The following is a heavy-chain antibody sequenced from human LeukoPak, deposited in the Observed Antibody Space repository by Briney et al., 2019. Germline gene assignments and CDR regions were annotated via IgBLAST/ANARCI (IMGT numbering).Heavy chain of an antibody. V-gene: IGHV4-39*01. J-gene: IGHJ4*02. CDR2: IYYTGAT. Sequence: SETLSLTCTVSGDSISSRAYYWGWIRQPPGKGLEWIGSIYYTGATYSSPSLKSRLTISLDASENHFSLKLSSVTAADTAVYYCARQGDGGYSYGNFDSWGQGTLVAVSS. CDR3: ARQGDGGYSYGNFDS. CDR1: GDSISSRAYY. D-gene: IGHD5-18*01.